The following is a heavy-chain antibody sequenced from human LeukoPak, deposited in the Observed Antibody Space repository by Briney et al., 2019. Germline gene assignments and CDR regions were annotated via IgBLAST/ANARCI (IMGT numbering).Heavy chain of an antibody. CDR3: AGSYYYGSGSYYLFDY. Sequence: ASVTVSCKASGYTFTSYGISWVRQAPGQGLGWMGWISAYNGNTNYAQKLQGRVTMTTDTSTSTAYMELRSLRSDDTAVYYCAGSYYYGSGSYYLFDYWGQGTLVTVSS. CDR1: GYTFTSYG. V-gene: IGHV1-18*01. J-gene: IGHJ4*02. CDR2: ISAYNGNT. D-gene: IGHD3-10*01.